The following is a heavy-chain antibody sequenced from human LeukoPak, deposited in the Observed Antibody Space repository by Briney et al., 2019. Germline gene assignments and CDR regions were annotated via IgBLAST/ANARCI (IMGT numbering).Heavy chain of an antibody. CDR1: GFTFSNYG. D-gene: IGHD1-14*01. CDR3: VKDNPLDY. V-gene: IGHV3-30*02. CDR2: IRYDGNNK. Sequence: RSGGSLRLSCGASGFTFSNYGVLWVRQAPGKGLDWVAFIRYDGNNKLYADSVKGRFTTSRDNSKNTLYLHINSLRAEDTAVYYCVKDNPLDYWGQGTLVIVSS. J-gene: IGHJ4*02.